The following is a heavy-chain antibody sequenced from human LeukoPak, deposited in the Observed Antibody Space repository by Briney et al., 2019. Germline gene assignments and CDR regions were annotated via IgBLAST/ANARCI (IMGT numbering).Heavy chain of an antibody. CDR3: ARDLALGIGQYYFDY. Sequence: ASVTVSCKASGYTFTSYYMHWVRQAPGQGLEWMGLINPSGGSTSYAQKFQGRVTMTRDTSTSTVYMELSSLRSEDTAVYYCARDLALGIGQYYFDYWGQGTLVTVSS. CDR2: INPSGGST. D-gene: IGHD7-27*01. J-gene: IGHJ4*02. V-gene: IGHV1-46*01. CDR1: GYTFTSYY.